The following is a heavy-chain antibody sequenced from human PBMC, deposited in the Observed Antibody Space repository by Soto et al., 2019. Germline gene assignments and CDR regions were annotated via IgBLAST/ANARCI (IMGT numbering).Heavy chain of an antibody. CDR2: IYYSGST. V-gene: IGHV4-59*01. CDR3: ARDRIGHCSSTSCYGGSYNWFDP. D-gene: IGHD2-2*01. J-gene: IGHJ5*02. CDR1: GGSISSYY. Sequence: NPSETLSLTXTVSGGSISSYYWSWIRQPPGKGLEWIGYIYYSGSTNYNPSLKSRVTISVDTSKNQFSLKLSSVTAADTAVYYCARDRIGHCSSTSCYGGSYNWFDPWGQGTLVTVSS.